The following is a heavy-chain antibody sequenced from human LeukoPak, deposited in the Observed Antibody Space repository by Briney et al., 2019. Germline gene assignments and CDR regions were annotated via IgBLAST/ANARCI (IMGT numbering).Heavy chain of an antibody. CDR1: GGSISSSSYY. J-gene: IGHJ6*03. D-gene: IGHD2-21*01. CDR2: IYYSGST. CDR3: ARHDGGGDCYPHYYYYYYMDV. Sequence: SEXXSLTCTVSGGSISSSSYYWGWIRQPPGKGVEWIGSIYYSGSTYYNPSLKRRVTISVDTSKKQFSLKLSSVTAADTAVYYCARHDGGGDCYPHYYYYYYMDVWGKGTTVTVSS. V-gene: IGHV4-39*01.